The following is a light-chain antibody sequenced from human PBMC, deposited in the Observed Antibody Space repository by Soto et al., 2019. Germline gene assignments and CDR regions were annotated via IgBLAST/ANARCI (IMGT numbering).Light chain of an antibody. J-gene: IGLJ3*02. CDR3: SSYTSSSTLNWV. V-gene: IGLV2-14*01. Sequence: QSALTQPASVSGSPGQSITISCTGTSSDVGGYNYVSWYQPHPGKAPKLMIYEVSNRPSGVSNRFSGSKSGNTASLTISGLQAEDEADYYCSSYTSSSTLNWVFGGGTKLT. CDR1: SSDVGGYNY. CDR2: EVS.